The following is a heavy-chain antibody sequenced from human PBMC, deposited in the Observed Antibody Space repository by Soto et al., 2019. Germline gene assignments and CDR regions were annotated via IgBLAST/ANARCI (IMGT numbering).Heavy chain of an antibody. V-gene: IGHV1-46*01. CDR2: INPSGGST. Sequence: ASVKVSCKASGYTFTNYYVHWVRQAPAQGLEWMGMINPSGGSTNYAQKFQGRVTMTEDTSTDTAYMELSSLRSEDTAVYYCATPSITMVRGVIMANGMDVWGQGTTVTVSS. D-gene: IGHD3-10*01. J-gene: IGHJ6*02. CDR1: GYTFTNYY. CDR3: ATPSITMVRGVIMANGMDV.